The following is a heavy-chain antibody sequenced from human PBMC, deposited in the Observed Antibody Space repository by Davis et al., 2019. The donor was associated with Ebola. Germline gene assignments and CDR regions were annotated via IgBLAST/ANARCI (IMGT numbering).Heavy chain of an antibody. CDR1: GFTFRNYA. D-gene: IGHD3-3*01. V-gene: IGHV3-30*04. Sequence: GESLKISCAASGFTFRNYAMHWLRQAQGKGLEWVAVVSHSERETFYADSVKGRFIISRYNSENTLNLQMNSLTADDTAVYYCARAVFHEVLDYWGQGTPVTVSS. J-gene: IGHJ4*02. CDR3: ARAVFHEVLDY. CDR2: VSHSERET.